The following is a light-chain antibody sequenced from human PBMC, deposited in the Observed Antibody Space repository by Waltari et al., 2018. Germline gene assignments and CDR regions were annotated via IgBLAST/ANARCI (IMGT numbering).Light chain of an antibody. V-gene: IGLV3-21*02. CDR2: ENS. CDR1: NVGSYR. J-gene: IGLJ2*01. Sequence: SYVLTQPPSVSAAPGQTARVPCWGSNVGSYRANWYQQKTGQSPVRVVHENSAGPSGIPERFSGSNIGDTATLTISRVEAGDEADYYCQVWDKVNDDMVFGGGTKVTVL. CDR3: QVWDKVNDDMV.